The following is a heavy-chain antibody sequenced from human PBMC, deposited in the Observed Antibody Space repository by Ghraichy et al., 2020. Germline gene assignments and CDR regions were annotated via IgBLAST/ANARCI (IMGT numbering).Heavy chain of an antibody. Sequence: GESLNISCAASGFPFSGYWMTWVRQAPGKGLEWVASIKQDGSKKKYVDSVKGRLTISRDNAKNSLYLQMNSLRAEDTAVYYCAKNIVVTGKILYYYYGMDVWGQGTTVTVSS. J-gene: IGHJ6*02. V-gene: IGHV3-7*01. D-gene: IGHD2-21*02. CDR2: IKQDGSKK. CDR1: GFPFSGYW. CDR3: AKNIVVTGKILYYYYGMDV.